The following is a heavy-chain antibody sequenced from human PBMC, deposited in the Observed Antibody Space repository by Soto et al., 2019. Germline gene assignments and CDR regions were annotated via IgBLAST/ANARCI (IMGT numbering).Heavy chain of an antibody. V-gene: IGHV3-53*01. CDR2: IYSGGST. D-gene: IGHD2-2*01. CDR1: GFTVSSNY. Sequence: GGSLRLSCAASGFTVSSNYMSWVRQAPGKGLEWVSVIYSGGSTYYADSVKGQFTISRDNSKNTLYLQMNSLRAEDTAVYYCARDPVHCSSTTCYDNWFDPWGQGTLVTVSS. CDR3: ARDPVHCSSTTCYDNWFDP. J-gene: IGHJ5*02.